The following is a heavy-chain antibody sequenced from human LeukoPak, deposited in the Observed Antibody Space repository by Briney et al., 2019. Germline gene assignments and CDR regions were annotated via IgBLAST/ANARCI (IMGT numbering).Heavy chain of an antibody. D-gene: IGHD3-16*01. CDR3: ARGRRTLYKMTPGAALDT. J-gene: IGHJ3*02. Sequence: PSETLSLTCAVYGGSFSGYYWSWIRQPPGKGLEWIGEINHSGSTNYNPSLKSRVTISVDTSKNQFSLKLSSVTAADTAVYYCARGRRTLYKMTPGAALDTSGEETMVTVSS. CDR2: INHSGST. CDR1: GGSFSGYY. V-gene: IGHV4-34*01.